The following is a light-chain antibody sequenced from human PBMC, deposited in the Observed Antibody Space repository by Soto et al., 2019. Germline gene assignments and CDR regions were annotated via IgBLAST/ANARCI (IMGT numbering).Light chain of an antibody. CDR3: QQYHSWPPLT. CDR1: QSININ. J-gene: IGKJ4*01. CDR2: GAS. Sequence: EVLMTQSPATLSVSPGERVTLSCRASQSININLAWYQQKPGQAPRVLIYGASSRASGIPDRFSGSGSGTDFTLTISRLEHDDFAFYYCQQYHSWPPLTFGGGTRVETK. V-gene: IGKV3D-15*01.